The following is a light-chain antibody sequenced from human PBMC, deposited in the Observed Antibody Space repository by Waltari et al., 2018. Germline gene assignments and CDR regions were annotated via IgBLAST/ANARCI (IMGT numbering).Light chain of an antibody. CDR2: DVS. J-gene: IGLJ2*01. V-gene: IGLV2-14*03. CDR1: SSAVGAYNY. CDR3: SSYIGSSTLEL. Sequence: QSALPQPASVSGSPGQSITISCPGPSSAVGAYNYVSWYQQHPGKAPKLMIYDVSKRPSGVSNRFSGSKSGNTASLTISGLQAEDEADYYCSSYIGSSTLELFGGGTSLTVL.